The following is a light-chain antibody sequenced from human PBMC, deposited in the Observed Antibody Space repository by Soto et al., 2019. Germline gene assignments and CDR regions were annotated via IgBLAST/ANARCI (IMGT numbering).Light chain of an antibody. CDR3: QQYDKWPPFT. CDR1: QSVNSN. J-gene: IGKJ2*01. CDR2: AAS. V-gene: IGKV3-15*01. Sequence: EIVMTQSPATLSVSPGERATLSCRASQSVNSNLAWYQQKPGQAPRLLIYAASARATGIPDRFSGSGSGTEFPLTISSLQSEDFAVYYCQQYDKWPPFTFGQGTKLEI.